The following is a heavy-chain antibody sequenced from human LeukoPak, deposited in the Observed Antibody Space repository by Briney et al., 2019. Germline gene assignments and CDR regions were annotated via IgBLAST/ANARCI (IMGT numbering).Heavy chain of an antibody. V-gene: IGHV3-66*01. CDR1: GFTVSSHY. CDR2: IYSGGAP. D-gene: IGHD1-1*01. J-gene: IGHJ3*02. Sequence: GGSLRLSCAASGFTVSSHYMSWIRQAPGKGLEWVSVIYSGGAPYYADSVKGRFTISRDNSKNTLYLQMNSLRAEDTAVYYCARGAQKATTNDAFDIWGQGTMVTVSS. CDR3: ARGAQKATTNDAFDI.